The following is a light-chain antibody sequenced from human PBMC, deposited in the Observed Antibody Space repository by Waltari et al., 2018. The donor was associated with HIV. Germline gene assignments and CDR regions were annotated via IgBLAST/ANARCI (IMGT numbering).Light chain of an antibody. CDR1: QSVSSRS. J-gene: IGKJ1*01. Sequence: EIVLTQSPGTLSLSPGERATLSCRASQSVSSRSLAWYQQRPGQAPRLLISGASSRATGIPDRFSGSGSGTDFTLTIRRLEPEDFAVYYCQQYGASPRTFGQGTKVEIK. CDR3: QQYGASPRT. V-gene: IGKV3-20*01. CDR2: GAS.